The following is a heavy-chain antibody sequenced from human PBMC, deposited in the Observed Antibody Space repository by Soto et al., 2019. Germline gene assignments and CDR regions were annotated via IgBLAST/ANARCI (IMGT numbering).Heavy chain of an antibody. CDR3: ARGVGDFRGWYFDL. V-gene: IGHV3-33*01. CDR1: GFAFSSYA. Sequence: QEQLVESGGGAVQPGKSLSLSCAASGFAFSSYAMHWVRQAPGKGLEWVALVWYDGGNKYYADSVKGRFTIAKDNSRNRLYLQLNTLRVEDTAVYYCARGVGDFRGWYFDLWGRGTLVTVSS. D-gene: IGHD2-21*02. CDR2: VWYDGGNK. J-gene: IGHJ2*01.